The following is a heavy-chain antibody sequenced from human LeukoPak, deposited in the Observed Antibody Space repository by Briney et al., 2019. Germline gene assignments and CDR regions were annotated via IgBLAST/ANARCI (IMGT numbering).Heavy chain of an antibody. CDR2: ISSSSSYI. D-gene: IGHD6-19*01. CDR1: GFTFSSYA. CDR3: ARWYSRLVIDY. Sequence: GGSLRLSCAASGFTFSSYAMSWVRQAPGKGLEWVSSISSSSSYIYYADSVKGRFTISRDHAKNSLYLQMNSLRAEDTAVYYCARWYSRLVIDYWGEGTLVTASS. V-gene: IGHV3-21*01. J-gene: IGHJ4*02.